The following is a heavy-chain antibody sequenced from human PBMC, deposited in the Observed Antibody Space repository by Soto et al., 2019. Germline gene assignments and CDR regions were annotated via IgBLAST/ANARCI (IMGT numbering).Heavy chain of an antibody. CDR2: ISGSGLST. J-gene: IGHJ3*02. Sequence: GGSLRLSCTASGFTFGGYAMSWVRQAPGKGLEWVSAISGSGLSTYYADSVKGRFTISRDNSKNTLYLQMNSLRAEDTAVYYCAKDFGYSYGYDAFDIWGQGTMVTVSS. D-gene: IGHD5-18*01. V-gene: IGHV3-23*01. CDR3: AKDFGYSYGYDAFDI. CDR1: GFTFGGYA.